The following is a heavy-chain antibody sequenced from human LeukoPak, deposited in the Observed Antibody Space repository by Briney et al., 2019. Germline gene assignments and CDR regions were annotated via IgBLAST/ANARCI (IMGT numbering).Heavy chain of an antibody. V-gene: IGHV4-30-4*08. CDR1: GGSITSGDYY. Sequence: SETLSLTCTVSGGSITSGDYYWSWIRQPPGKGLEWIGYISDSGSTYFNLSLRSRLTMSVDTSKNQFSLNLNSVTAADTAVYYCASLTRSSGYSDNFDSWRQGTLVTVSS. CDR2: ISDSGST. J-gene: IGHJ4*02. D-gene: IGHD3-22*01. CDR3: ASLTRSSGYSDNFDS.